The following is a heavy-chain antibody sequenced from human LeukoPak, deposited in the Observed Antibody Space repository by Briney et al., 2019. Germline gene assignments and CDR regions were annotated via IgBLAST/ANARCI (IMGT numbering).Heavy chain of an antibody. CDR2: IIPIFGTA. CDR3: ARGFISSGYDIPYYYYYMDV. D-gene: IGHD5-12*01. V-gene: IGHV1-69*05. Sequence: GSSVKVSCKASGGTFSSYAISWVRQAPGQGFEWMGGIIPIFGTANYAQKFQGRVTITTDESTSTAYMELSSLRSEDTAVYYCARGFISSGYDIPYYYYYMDVWGKGTTVTVSS. CDR1: GGTFSSYA. J-gene: IGHJ6*03.